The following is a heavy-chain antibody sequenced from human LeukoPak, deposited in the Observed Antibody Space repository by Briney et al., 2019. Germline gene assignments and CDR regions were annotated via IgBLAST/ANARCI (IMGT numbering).Heavy chain of an antibody. J-gene: IGHJ4*02. CDR2: IFPADSDT. V-gene: IGHV5-51*01. Sequence: GESLKISCRASGYSFTTYWIGWVRQMPGKGLEWMGVIFPADSDTRYSPSFQGQVTISADRSISTAYLQWSSLKASDTAMYYCASVYSSTSWDYWGQGTLVTVSS. CDR3: ASVYSSTSWDY. CDR1: GYSFTTYW. D-gene: IGHD6-13*01.